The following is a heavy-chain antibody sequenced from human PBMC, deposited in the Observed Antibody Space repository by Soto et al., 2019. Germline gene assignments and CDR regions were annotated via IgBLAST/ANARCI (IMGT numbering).Heavy chain of an antibody. V-gene: IGHV1-69*01. Sequence: QVQLVQSGAEVKKPGSSVKVSCKASGGTFSSYAISWVRQAPGQGLEWMGGIIPIFGTANYAQKFQGRVTITADESTSTAYVELSSVRSEDTAVYYCAGGFYGDSFYYYYGMDVWGQGTKVTVSS. CDR2: IIPIFGTA. D-gene: IGHD4-17*01. CDR3: AGGFYGDSFYYYYGMDV. CDR1: GGTFSSYA. J-gene: IGHJ6*02.